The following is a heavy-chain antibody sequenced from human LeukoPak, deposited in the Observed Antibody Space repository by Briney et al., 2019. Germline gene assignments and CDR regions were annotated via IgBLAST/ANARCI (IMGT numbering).Heavy chain of an antibody. D-gene: IGHD3-3*01. CDR1: GFTFDDYA. J-gene: IGHJ5*02. V-gene: IGHV3-9*01. CDR3: AKGASYDFWSGYSIVNWFDP. CDR2: ISWNSGSI. Sequence: PGRSLRLSCAASGFTFDDYAMHWVWQAPGKGLEWVSGISWNSGSIGYADSVKGRFTISRDNAKNSLYLQMNSLRAEDTALYYCAKGASYDFWSGYSIVNWFDPWGQGTLVTVSS.